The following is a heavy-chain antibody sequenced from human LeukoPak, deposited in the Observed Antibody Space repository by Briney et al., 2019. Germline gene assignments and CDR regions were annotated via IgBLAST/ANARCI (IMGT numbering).Heavy chain of an antibody. V-gene: IGHV4-59*01. CDR1: GGSISSYY. CDR2: IYYSGST. CDR3: ARDDYGGNIGY. J-gene: IGHJ4*02. Sequence: PSETLSLTCTVSGGSISSYYWSWIRQPPGKGLEWIGYIYYSGSTNYNPSLKSRVTISVDTSKNQFSLKLSSVTAADTAVYYCARDDYGGNIGYWGQGTLVTVSS. D-gene: IGHD4-23*01.